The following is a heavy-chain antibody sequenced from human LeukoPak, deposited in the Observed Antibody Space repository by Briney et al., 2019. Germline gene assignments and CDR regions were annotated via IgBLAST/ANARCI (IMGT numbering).Heavy chain of an antibody. CDR2: INWNGGST. D-gene: IGHD3-10*02. Sequence: PGGSLRLSCAVSGFTLDDYAMNWARQAPGKGLEWVANINWNGGSTGYGDSVKGRFSISRDNAKNSVFLQMHSLRADDTAFYCARDMLLGDAFDIWGQGTMVIVSS. CDR1: GFTLDDYA. CDR3: ARDMLLGDAFDI. J-gene: IGHJ3*02. V-gene: IGHV3-20*04.